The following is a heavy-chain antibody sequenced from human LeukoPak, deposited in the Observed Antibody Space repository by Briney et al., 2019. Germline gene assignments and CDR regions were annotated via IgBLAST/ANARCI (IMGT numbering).Heavy chain of an antibody. Sequence: GGSLRLSCAASGFTSSSYSMNWVRQAPGKGLEWVSYISGTGSTIYYADSVKGRFTISRDSAKNSLYLQMNSLRAEDTAVYYCARDYYGDYYFDYWGQGTLVTVSS. D-gene: IGHD4-17*01. CDR2: ISGTGSTI. J-gene: IGHJ4*02. CDR3: ARDYYGDYYFDY. V-gene: IGHV3-48*01. CDR1: GFTSSSYS.